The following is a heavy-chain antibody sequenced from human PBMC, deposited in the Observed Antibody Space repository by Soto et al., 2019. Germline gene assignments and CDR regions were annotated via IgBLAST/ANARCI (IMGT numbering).Heavy chain of an antibody. J-gene: IGHJ3*01. V-gene: IGHV3-74*01. CDR2: IHSDGSST. CDR3: ARGDRGAFDL. Sequence: EVQLVESGGGLVRPGGSLRISCAASGFTFSYYWMHWVRQAPGKGLVWVSRIHSDGSSTTYADLVKGRFIISRDNARNTVALQMNSVRVEDTAVYYCARGDRGAFDLWGQGTVVTVSS. D-gene: IGHD3-10*01. CDR1: GFTFSYYW.